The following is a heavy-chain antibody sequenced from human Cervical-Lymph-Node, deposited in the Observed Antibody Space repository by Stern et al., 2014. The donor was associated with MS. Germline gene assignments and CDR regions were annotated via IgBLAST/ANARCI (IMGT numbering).Heavy chain of an antibody. D-gene: IGHD4-17*01. J-gene: IGHJ4*02. CDR1: GGSISSSSYY. V-gene: IGHV4-39*01. Sequence: QVQLQESGPGLVKPSETLSLTCTVSGGSISSSSYYWGWIRQPPGKGLEWIGSIYYRGSSYYNSSLKSRVTIFVDTSQNQFSPKVNSVTAADTAVYYCARQALYGDLDFDSWGQGTLVTVSS. CDR2: IYYRGSS. CDR3: ARQALYGDLDFDS.